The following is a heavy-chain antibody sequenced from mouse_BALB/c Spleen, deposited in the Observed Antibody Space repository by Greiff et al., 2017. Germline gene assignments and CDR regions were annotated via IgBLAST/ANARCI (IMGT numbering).Heavy chain of an antibody. CDR3: ARDLPCYGNYVGYAMDY. V-gene: IGHV2-9*02. CDR2: IWAGGST. J-gene: IGHJ4*01. D-gene: IGHD2-1*01. CDR1: GFSLTSYG. Sequence: VQLQESGPGLVAPSQSLSITCTVSGFSLTSYGVHWVRQPPGKGLEWLGVIWAGGSTNYNSALMSRLSISKDNSKSQVFLKMNSLQTDDTAMYYCARDLPCYGNYVGYAMDYWGQGTSVTVSS.